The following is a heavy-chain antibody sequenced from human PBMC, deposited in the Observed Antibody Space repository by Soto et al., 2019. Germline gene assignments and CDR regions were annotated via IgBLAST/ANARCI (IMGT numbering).Heavy chain of an antibody. Sequence: EVQLLESGGGLVQPGGSLRLSCAASGFTFSTYAMSWVRQAPGKGLEWVSGISGTGGSTYYADSVKGRFTISRDNSKNTLYVQMNSLRVEETAVYYCEKAAGGGSGSYYDYWGQGTLVTVSS. J-gene: IGHJ4*02. CDR1: GFTFSTYA. CDR3: EKAAGGGSGSYYDY. D-gene: IGHD3-10*01. CDR2: ISGTGGST. V-gene: IGHV3-23*01.